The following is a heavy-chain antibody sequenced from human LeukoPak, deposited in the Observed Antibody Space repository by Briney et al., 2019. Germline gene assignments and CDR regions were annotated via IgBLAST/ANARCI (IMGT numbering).Heavy chain of an antibody. J-gene: IGHJ4*02. CDR3: ARGPDLDYFDY. V-gene: IGHV3-9*01. CDR1: GFTFDDYA. D-gene: IGHD2-2*03. Sequence: GRSLRLPCAASGFTFDDYAMHWVRQAPGKGLEWVSGISWNSGSIGYADSVKGRFTISRDNAKNSLYLQMNSLRAEDTGVYYCARGPDLDYFDYWGQGTLVTVSS. CDR2: ISWNSGSI.